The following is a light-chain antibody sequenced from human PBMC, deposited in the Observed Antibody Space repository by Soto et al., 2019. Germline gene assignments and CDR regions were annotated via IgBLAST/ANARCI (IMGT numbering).Light chain of an antibody. CDR2: GAS. Sequence: DTQMTQSPSTLSASVGDTVTITCRARQNINNWLAWYQQKPAKVPKLLIYGASTLEDGVPTRFSGSRSGTEFTLTINSLQPDDFATYYCQRYDGYFGQGTKLEIK. CDR3: QRYDGY. CDR1: QNINNW. V-gene: IGKV1-5*01. J-gene: IGKJ2*01.